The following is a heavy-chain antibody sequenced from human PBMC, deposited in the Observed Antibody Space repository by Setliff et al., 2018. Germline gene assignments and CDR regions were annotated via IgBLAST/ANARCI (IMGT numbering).Heavy chain of an antibody. V-gene: IGHV4-34*01. Sequence: KTSETLSLTCVVYGGSFSGYQWSWIRQPPGKGLEWIGEINHSGSTNYNPSLKSRVSISVEKSKNQFSLKLTSVTAADTAVYYCARAQVVFAISAPVWYFEVWGRGTQVTVSS. D-gene: IGHD2-21*01. CDR3: ARAQVVFAISAPVWYFEV. CDR2: INHSGST. CDR1: GGSFSGYQ. J-gene: IGHJ2*01.